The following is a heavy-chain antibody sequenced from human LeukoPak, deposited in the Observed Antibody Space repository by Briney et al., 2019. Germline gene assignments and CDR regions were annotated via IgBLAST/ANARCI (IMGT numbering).Heavy chain of an antibody. CDR2: INWNGGST. CDR3: GRDLMWGFDY. D-gene: IGHD7-27*01. CDR1: GFTFDDYG. Sequence: TGGSLRLSCAASGFTFDDYGMSWVRQAPGKGLEWVSGINWNGGSTGYADSVKGRFTIPRDNSKNTLFLQLNSLRPEDTALYLCGRDLMWGFDYWGQGTLVTVSS. V-gene: IGHV3-20*04. J-gene: IGHJ4*02.